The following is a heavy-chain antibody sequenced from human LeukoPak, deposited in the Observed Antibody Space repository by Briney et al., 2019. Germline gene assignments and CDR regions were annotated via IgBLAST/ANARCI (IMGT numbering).Heavy chain of an antibody. CDR2: INHSGST. Sequence: TPSETLSLTCAVYGGSFSGYYWSWIRQPPGKGLEWIGEINHSGSTNYNPSLKSRVTISVDTSKNQFSLKLSSVTAADTAVYYCASPGLGGGYIGYWGQGTLVTVSS. V-gene: IGHV4-34*01. D-gene: IGHD2-15*01. CDR3: ASPGLGGGYIGY. CDR1: GGSFSGYY. J-gene: IGHJ4*02.